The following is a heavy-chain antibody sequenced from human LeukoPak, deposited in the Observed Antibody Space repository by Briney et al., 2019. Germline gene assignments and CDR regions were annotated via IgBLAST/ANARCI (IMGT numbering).Heavy chain of an antibody. CDR2: ISGSGSST. D-gene: IGHD3-22*01. CDR3: AKANYYDSSGYYLGGFDY. V-gene: IGHV3-23*01. CDR1: GFTFSNYA. Sequence: GGSLRLSCAASGFTFSNYAMNWVRQAPGKGLEWVSSISGSGSSTYYADSVKGRFTISRDNSKNTLYLQMNSLRAEDTAVYYCAKANYYDSSGYYLGGFDYWGQGTLVTVSS. J-gene: IGHJ4*02.